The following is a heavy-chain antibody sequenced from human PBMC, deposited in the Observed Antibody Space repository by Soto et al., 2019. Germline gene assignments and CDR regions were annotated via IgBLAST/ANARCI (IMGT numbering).Heavy chain of an antibody. CDR3: ARVPILIAVAGTGWFDP. D-gene: IGHD6-19*01. J-gene: IGHJ5*02. Sequence: SETLSLTCAVSGGSISSNNWWSWVRQPPGKGLEWIGEIYHSGSTNYNPSFKSRVAMSVDKSKNQFSLKLSSVTAADTAVYYCARVPILIAVAGTGWFDPWGQGTLVTVSS. CDR1: GGSISSNNW. CDR2: IYHSGST. V-gene: IGHV4-4*02.